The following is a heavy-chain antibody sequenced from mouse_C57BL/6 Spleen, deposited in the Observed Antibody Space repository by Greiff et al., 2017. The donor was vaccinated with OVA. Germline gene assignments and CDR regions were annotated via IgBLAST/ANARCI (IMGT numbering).Heavy chain of an antibody. CDR1: GFTFSSYA. D-gene: IGHD3-2*02. V-gene: IGHV5-4*01. CDR3: ARDSQGPGYFDV. J-gene: IGHJ1*03. Sequence: EVKLMESGGGLVKPGGSLKLSCAASGFTFSSYAMSWVRQTPEKRLEWVATISDGGSYTYYPDNVKGRFTISRDNAKNNLYLQMSHLKYEDTAMYYCARDSQGPGYFDVWGTGTTVTVSA. CDR2: ISDGGSYT.